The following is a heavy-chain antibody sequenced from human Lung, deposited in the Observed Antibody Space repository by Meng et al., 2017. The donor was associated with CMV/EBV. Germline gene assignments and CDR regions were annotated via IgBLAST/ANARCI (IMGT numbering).Heavy chain of an antibody. Sequence: LTXAASGFTFSNARMSWVRQAPGKGLEWVGRFKGTTDGGTTDYAAPVKGRFSISRDDSKKTLHLQMNSLKTEDTAVYFCLYYSDSSGYVDYWGQGTLVTVSS. CDR2: FKGTTDGGTT. V-gene: IGHV3-15*01. D-gene: IGHD3-22*01. CDR3: LYYSDSSGYVDY. J-gene: IGHJ4*02. CDR1: GFTFSNAR.